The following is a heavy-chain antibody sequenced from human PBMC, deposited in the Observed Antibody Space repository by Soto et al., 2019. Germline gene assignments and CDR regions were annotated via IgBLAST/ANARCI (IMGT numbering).Heavy chain of an antibody. V-gene: IGHV1-18*04. Sequence: ASVKVSCKASGYSFTTHGISWVRRAPGHGLEWMGWISAYNGDTHYGQRFQGRLTMTTDTSTSTAYMELRSLTSDDTAVYYCARDPPFSGILRGTPLMDVWGQGTTVTVSS. CDR1: GYSFTTHG. CDR2: ISAYNGDT. J-gene: IGHJ6*02. D-gene: IGHD4-17*01. CDR3: ARDPPFSGILRGTPLMDV.